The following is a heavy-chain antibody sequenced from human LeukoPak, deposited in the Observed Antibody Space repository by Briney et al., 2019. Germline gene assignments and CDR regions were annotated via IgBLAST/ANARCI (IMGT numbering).Heavy chain of an antibody. CDR2: IIPIFGTA. V-gene: IGHV1-69*06. D-gene: IGHD2-2*01. J-gene: IGHJ4*02. CDR1: GGTFSSYA. Sequence: VKVSCKASGGTFSSYAISWVRQAPGQGLEWMGGIIPIFGTANYAQKFQGRVTITADKSTSTAYMELSSLRSEDTAVYYCARAGGYCGRISCPYYFDYWGQGSLVAVSS. CDR3: ARAGGYCGRISCPYYFDY.